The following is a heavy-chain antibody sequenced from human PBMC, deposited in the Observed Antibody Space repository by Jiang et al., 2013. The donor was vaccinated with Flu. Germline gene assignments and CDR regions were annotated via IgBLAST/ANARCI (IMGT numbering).Heavy chain of an antibody. J-gene: IGHJ3*02. V-gene: IGHV1-46*01. CDR2: INPSGGST. CDR3: ASDRVVTPMSAFDI. D-gene: IGHD2-21*02. Sequence: SGAEVKKPGASVKLSCKASGYTFTNYYFHWVRQAPGQGLEWVGIINPSGGSTSYAQKFQGRVTMTKDTSTSTVYMELSSLRSEDTAVYYCASDRVVTPMSAFDIWGQGTMVTVSS. CDR1: GYTFTNYY.